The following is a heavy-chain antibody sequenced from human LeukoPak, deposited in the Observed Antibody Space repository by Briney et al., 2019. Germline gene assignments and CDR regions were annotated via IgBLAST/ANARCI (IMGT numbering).Heavy chain of an antibody. V-gene: IGHV3-30*04. CDR2: ISYDGSNK. J-gene: IGHJ3*02. CDR3: ARDSGNYLDAFDI. D-gene: IGHD1-26*01. Sequence: PGGSLRLSCAASGFTSSSYAMHWVRQAPGKGLEWVAVISYDGSNKYYADSVKGRFTISRDNSKNTLYLQMNSLRAEDTAVYYCARDSGNYLDAFDIWGQGTMVTVSS. CDR1: GFTSSSYA.